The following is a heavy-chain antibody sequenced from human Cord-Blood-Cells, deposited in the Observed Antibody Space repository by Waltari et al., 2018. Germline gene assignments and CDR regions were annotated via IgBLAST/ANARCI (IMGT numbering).Heavy chain of an antibody. D-gene: IGHD1-26*01. CDR1: GYSISSGYY. CDR2: IYHSGST. Sequence: TLSLTCAVSGYSISSGYYWGWIRQPPGKGLEWIGSIYHSGSTYYNPSLKSRVTISVDTSKNQFSLKLSSVTAADTAVYYCASGQWELRVYDYWGQGTLVTVSS. CDR3: ASGQWELRVYDY. J-gene: IGHJ4*02. V-gene: IGHV4-38-2*01.